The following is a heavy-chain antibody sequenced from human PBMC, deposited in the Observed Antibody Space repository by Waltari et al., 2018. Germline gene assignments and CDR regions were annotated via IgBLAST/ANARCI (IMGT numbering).Heavy chain of an antibody. CDR3: ALDREYEGWFDP. CDR1: GQSLSESS. V-gene: IGHV1-24*01. D-gene: IGHD6-6*01. CDR2: YEPEDGET. Sequence: QVQLVQSGAEVRKPGASVKVSCNVSGQSLSESSIHWVRQAPGKGPEWMGGYEPEDGETTYAQKFKGRLSMTEDTDTAYMELTSLQSDDTAVYYCALDREYEGWFDPWGQGTLVTVSS. J-gene: IGHJ5*02.